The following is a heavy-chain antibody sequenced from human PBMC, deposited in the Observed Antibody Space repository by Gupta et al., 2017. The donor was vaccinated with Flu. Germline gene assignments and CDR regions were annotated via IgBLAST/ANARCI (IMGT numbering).Heavy chain of an antibody. V-gene: IGHV3-74*01. Sequence: EVQLVESGGGLVQPGGSLTISCAGSGFTFSIYWLHWVRQAPGKGLVWVSHIDSDGSTTSYADSVKGRFTISRDNARNTLYLQMNSLRAEDTAVYYCAPQIYCNGDNCRPDFDYWGQGTLVTVSS. CDR2: IDSDGSTT. CDR3: APQIYCNGDNCRPDFDY. D-gene: IGHD2-15*01. CDR1: GFTFSIYW. J-gene: IGHJ4*02.